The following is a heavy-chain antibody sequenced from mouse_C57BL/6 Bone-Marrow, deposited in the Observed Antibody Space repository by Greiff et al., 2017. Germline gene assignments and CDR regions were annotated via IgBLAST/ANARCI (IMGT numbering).Heavy chain of an antibody. J-gene: IGHJ1*03. D-gene: IGHD2-5*01. CDR1: GFPITGGYY. V-gene: IGHV12-3*01. CDR2: ITHSGET. Sequence: VQGVESGPGLVKPSQSLFLTCSITGFPITGGYYWIWIRQSPGKPLEWMGSITHSGETFYNPALQSPISITRETSKNPLCLQWNSVTTEDTAMYYCAGAPYSNSWYFDVWGTGTTVTVSS. CDR3: AGAPYSNSWYFDV.